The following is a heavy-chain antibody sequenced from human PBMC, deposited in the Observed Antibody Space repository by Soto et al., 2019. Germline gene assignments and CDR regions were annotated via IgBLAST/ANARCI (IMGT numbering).Heavy chain of an antibody. J-gene: IGHJ4*02. D-gene: IGHD6-13*01. V-gene: IGHV4-31*03. CDR1: GGSISSGGYY. CDR3: AGTYSSSRATFDY. CDR2: IYYSGST. Sequence: PLETLSLTCTVSGGSISSGGYYWSWIRQHPGKGLEWIGYIYYSGSTYYNPSLKSRVTISVDTSKNQFSLKLSSVTAADTAVYYCAGTYSSSRATFDYWGQGTLVTVSS.